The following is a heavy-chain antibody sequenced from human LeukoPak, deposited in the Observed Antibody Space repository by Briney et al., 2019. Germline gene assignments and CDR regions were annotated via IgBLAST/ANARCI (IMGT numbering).Heavy chain of an antibody. J-gene: IGHJ4*02. CDR3: ARDPFPEDSSSSVSAGLDY. V-gene: IGHV1-46*01. D-gene: IGHD6-6*01. Sequence: ASVKLSCKASGYTFTSYYMHWVRHAPGQGLEWMGIINPSGGSTSYAQKFQGRVTMTRDMSTSTVYMELSSLRSEDTAVYYCARDPFPEDSSSSVSAGLDYWGQGTLVTVSS. CDR1: GYTFTSYY. CDR2: INPSGGST.